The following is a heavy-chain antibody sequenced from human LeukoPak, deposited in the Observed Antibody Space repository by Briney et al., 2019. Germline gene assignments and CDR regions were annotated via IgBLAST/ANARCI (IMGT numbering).Heavy chain of an antibody. V-gene: IGHV3-21*01. D-gene: IGHD3-10*01. CDR2: ISSSSSYI. J-gene: IGHJ4*02. CDR3: ARDQMTMVRGVITY. Sequence: GGSLRLSCAASGFTFSSYSMNWVRQAPGKGLGWVSSISSSSSYIYYADSVKGRFTISRDNAKNSLYLQMNSLRAEDTAVYYCARDQMTMVRGVITYWGQGTLVTVSS. CDR1: GFTFSSYS.